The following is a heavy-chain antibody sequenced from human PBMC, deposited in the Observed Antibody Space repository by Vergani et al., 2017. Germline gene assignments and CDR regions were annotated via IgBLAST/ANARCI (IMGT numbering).Heavy chain of an antibody. Sequence: QVQLVESGGGVVQPGRSLRLSCAASGFTFSSYGMHWVRQAPGKGLEWVAVIWYDGSNKYYADSVKGRFTISRDNSKNTLYLQMNSLRAEDTAVYYCARGTRRYSSSPIYGMHVWGQGP. J-gene: IGHJ6*02. D-gene: IGHD6-13*01. CDR3: ARGTRRYSSSPIYGMHV. CDR1: GFTFSSYG. V-gene: IGHV3-33*01. CDR2: IWYDGSNK.